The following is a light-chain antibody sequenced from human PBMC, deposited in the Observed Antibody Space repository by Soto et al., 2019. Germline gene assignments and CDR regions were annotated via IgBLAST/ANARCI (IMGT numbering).Light chain of an antibody. CDR2: DVS. Sequence: QSALTQPRSVSGSPGQSVTISCTGTSSDVGGYNYVSWYQQHPGKAPKLMIYDVSKRPSGVPDRFSGSKSGNTASLTISGLQAEHEADYYCCSYAGSYYVVGTGTKLTV. J-gene: IGLJ1*01. V-gene: IGLV2-11*01. CDR3: CSYAGSYYV. CDR1: SSDVGGYNY.